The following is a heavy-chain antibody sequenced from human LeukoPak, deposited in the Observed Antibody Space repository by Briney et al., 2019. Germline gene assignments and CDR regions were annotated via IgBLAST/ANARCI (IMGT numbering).Heavy chain of an antibody. CDR1: GGSFSGYY. V-gene: IGHV4-34*01. J-gene: IGHJ3*02. CDR3: ATLTPTGSSWYPNPI. D-gene: IGHD6-13*01. Sequence: SETLSLTCAVYGGSFSGYYWSWIRQPPGKGLEWIGEINHSGSTNYNPSLKSRVTISVDTSKNQFSLKLSSVTAADTAVYYCATLTPTGSSWYPNPIWGQGTMVIVSS. CDR2: INHSGST.